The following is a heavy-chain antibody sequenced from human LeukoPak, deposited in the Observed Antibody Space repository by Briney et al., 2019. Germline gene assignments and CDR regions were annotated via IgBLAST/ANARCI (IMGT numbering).Heavy chain of an antibody. Sequence: GGSLRLSCVASGFTFSAHGIHWVRQAPGKGLDWVTFIRYEGHYKYYADSVTGRFTVSRDNSKNTVYLQMNNLMTEDTAAYYCAKTRGVEGAFDIWGQGTRVTVSS. D-gene: IGHD2-21*01. CDR2: IRYEGHYK. J-gene: IGHJ3*02. CDR3: AKTRGVEGAFDI. CDR1: GFTFSAHG. V-gene: IGHV3-30*02.